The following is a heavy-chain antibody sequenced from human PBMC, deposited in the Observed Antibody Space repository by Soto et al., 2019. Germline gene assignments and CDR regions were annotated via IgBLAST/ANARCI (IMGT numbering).Heavy chain of an antibody. D-gene: IGHD3-22*01. Sequence: QVQLQESGPGLVKPSETLSLTCTVSGGSVSSGIYYLSWIRQPPGKGLEWIGYSYYSGSTNSNPSLKRRGTMSVDTSKNQFSLKLRSVTAADTAVYYCARPRSSGWFDPWGQGTLVTVSS. CDR3: ARPRSSGWFDP. V-gene: IGHV4-61*01. J-gene: IGHJ5*02. CDR1: GGSVSSGIYY. CDR2: SYYSGST.